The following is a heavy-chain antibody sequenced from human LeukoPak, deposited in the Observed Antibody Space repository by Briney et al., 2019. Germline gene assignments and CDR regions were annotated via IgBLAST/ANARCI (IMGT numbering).Heavy chain of an antibody. Sequence: GGSLRLSCAASGFTFSSYGMHWVRQAPGKGLEWVAVISYDGSNKCYADSVKGRFTISRDNSKNTLYLQMNSLRAEDTAVYYCAKDTDYGDYEYYYGMDVWGQGTTVTVSS. CDR3: AKDTDYGDYEYYYGMDV. CDR1: GFTFSSYG. J-gene: IGHJ6*02. V-gene: IGHV3-30*18. CDR2: ISYDGSNK. D-gene: IGHD4-17*01.